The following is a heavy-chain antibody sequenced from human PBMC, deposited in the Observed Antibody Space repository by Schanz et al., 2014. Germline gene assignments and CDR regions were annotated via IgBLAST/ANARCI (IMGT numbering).Heavy chain of an antibody. J-gene: IGHJ2*01. CDR2: INPNSGTT. Sequence: QVQLVQSGAEVKKPGASVKVSCKASGYTFTSDSMHWVRQAPGQGLEWMGWINPNSGTTNYAQKFQGWVTMTRDTSISTAYMELSRLKSDDTAVYYCARLSVAGRPHVNYWYFDLWGRGTLXTVSS. V-gene: IGHV1-2*04. CDR3: ARLSVAGRPHVNYWYFDL. CDR1: GYTFTSDS. D-gene: IGHD6-19*01.